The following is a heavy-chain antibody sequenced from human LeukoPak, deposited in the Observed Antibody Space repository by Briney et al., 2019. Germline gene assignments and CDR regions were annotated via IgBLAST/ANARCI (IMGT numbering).Heavy chain of an antibody. V-gene: IGHV5-51*01. CDR3: ARHGPPTASLCSFDM. CDR2: IFPRDSHT. Sequence: GESLKISCKASGYTFANFRIGWVRQMPGKGLEWMGIIFPRDSHTRYSPSFQAQVSISADKSIDTAYLQWSSLKASDTAMYYCARHGPPTASLCSFDMWGQGTMITVSS. J-gene: IGHJ3*02. D-gene: IGHD4-17*01. CDR1: GYTFANFR.